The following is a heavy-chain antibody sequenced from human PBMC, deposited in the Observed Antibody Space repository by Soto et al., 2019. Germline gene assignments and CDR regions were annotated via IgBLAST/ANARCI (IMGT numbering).Heavy chain of an antibody. Sequence: QVQLVESGGGVVQPGTSLRLSCAASGFTFSSYGIHWVRQAPGKGLEWVALISYDGTNKYYADSVKGRFSISRDNFRTMMYLQMNSLSAEDTAVYHCVKERYGQLWLEDYGMDVWGQGTTVTVSS. CDR1: GFTFSSYG. CDR2: ISYDGTNK. CDR3: VKERYGQLWLEDYGMDV. V-gene: IGHV3-30*18. D-gene: IGHD5-18*01. J-gene: IGHJ6*02.